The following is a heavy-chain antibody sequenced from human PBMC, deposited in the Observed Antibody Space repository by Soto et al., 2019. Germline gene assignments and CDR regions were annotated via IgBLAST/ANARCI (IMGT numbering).Heavy chain of an antibody. J-gene: IGHJ5*02. CDR3: ARDWNCSNTRCQNCFDP. D-gene: IGHD2-2*01. CDR2: INAGNGNT. Sequence: GASVKVSCKASGYTFTSYAMHWVRQAPGQRLEWMGWINAGNGNTKYSQKFQGRVTITRDTSTSTAYMELRSLRSDDTAVYYCARDWNCSNTRCQNCFDPWGQGTLVTVSS. V-gene: IGHV1-3*01. CDR1: GYTFTSYA.